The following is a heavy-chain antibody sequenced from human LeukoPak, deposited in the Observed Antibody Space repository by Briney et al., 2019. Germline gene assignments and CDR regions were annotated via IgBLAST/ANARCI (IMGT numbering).Heavy chain of an antibody. V-gene: IGHV4-38-2*02. CDR1: GYSISSGYY. Sequence: PSETLSLTCTVSGYSISSGYYWGWIRQPPGKGLEWIGSIYHSGSTYYNPSLKSRVTISVDTSKNQFSLKLSSVTAADTAMYYCARERWFDIWGQGTMVTVSS. CDR2: IYHSGST. J-gene: IGHJ3*02. D-gene: IGHD3-10*01. CDR3: ARERWFDI.